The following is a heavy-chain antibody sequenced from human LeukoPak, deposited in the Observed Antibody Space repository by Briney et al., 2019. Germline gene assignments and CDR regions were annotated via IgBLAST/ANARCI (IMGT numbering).Heavy chain of an antibody. D-gene: IGHD3-9*01. Sequence: SVKVSCKASGTSFKSYGFHWVRQAPGQGLEWIGRTVPIYDAPIYAQKFHGRVTITADTSTTTVYMELSSLRSEDTAIFYCATSTDYYDASGFYYWGQGTLVSVSS. J-gene: IGHJ4*02. CDR1: GTSFKSYG. V-gene: IGHV1-69*06. CDR2: TVPIYDAP. CDR3: ATSTDYYDASGFYY.